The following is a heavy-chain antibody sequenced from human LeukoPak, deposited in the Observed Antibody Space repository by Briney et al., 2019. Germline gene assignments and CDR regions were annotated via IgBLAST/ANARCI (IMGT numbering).Heavy chain of an antibody. J-gene: IGHJ6*03. CDR2: INPNSGGT. CDR1: GYTFTGYY. CDR3: ARNSGYDWWHYYYYYMDV. Sequence: AASVKVSCKASGYTFTGYYMHWVRQAPGQGLEWMGWINPNSGGTNYAQKFQGRVTMTRDTSISTAYMELSRLRSDDTAVYYCARNSGYDWWHYYYYYMDVWGKGTTVTVSS. D-gene: IGHD5-12*01. V-gene: IGHV1-2*02.